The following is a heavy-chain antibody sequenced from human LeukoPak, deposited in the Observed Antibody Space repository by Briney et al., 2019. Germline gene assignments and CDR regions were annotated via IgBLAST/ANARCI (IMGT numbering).Heavy chain of an antibody. Sequence: PGGSLRLSCAASGFTFSNAWMSWVRQAPGKGLEWVAVIWYDGSNKYYADSVKGRFTISRDNSKNTLYLQMNSLRAEDTAVYYCARDFSGYTPFYYYGMDVWGQGTTVTVSS. J-gene: IGHJ6*02. CDR3: ARDFSGYTPFYYYGMDV. CDR2: IWYDGSNK. V-gene: IGHV3-33*08. D-gene: IGHD2-2*02. CDR1: GFTFSNAW.